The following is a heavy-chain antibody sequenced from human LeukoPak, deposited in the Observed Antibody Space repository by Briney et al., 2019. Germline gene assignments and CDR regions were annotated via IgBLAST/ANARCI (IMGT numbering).Heavy chain of an antibody. J-gene: IGHJ6*04. CDR2: INHSGST. CDR1: GGSFSGYY. Sequence: SETLPLTCAVYGGSFSGYYWSWIRQPPGKGLEWIGEINHSGSTNYNPSLKSRVTISVDTSKNQFSLKLSSVTAADTAVYYCARGITEVVVPAAPYYYYGMDVWGKGTTVTASS. V-gene: IGHV4-34*01. D-gene: IGHD2-2*01. CDR3: ARGITEVVVPAAPYYYYGMDV.